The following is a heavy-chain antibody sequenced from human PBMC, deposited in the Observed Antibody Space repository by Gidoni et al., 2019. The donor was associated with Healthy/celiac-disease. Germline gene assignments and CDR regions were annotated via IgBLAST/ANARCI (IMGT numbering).Heavy chain of an antibody. Sequence: EVQLLESGGGLVQPGGSLRLSCAASGFTFSSYAMSWVRQAPGKGLEWVSAISGSGGSTYYADSVKGRFTISRDNSKNTLYLQMNSLRAEDTAVYYCANLPLGGDYAAEYFQHWGQGTLVTVSS. D-gene: IGHD4-17*01. V-gene: IGHV3-23*01. CDR3: ANLPLGGDYAAEYFQH. CDR1: GFTFSSYA. CDR2: ISGSGGST. J-gene: IGHJ1*01.